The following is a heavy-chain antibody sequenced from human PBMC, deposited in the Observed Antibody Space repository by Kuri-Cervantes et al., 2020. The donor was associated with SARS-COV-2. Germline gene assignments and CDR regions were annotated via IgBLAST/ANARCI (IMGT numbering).Heavy chain of an antibody. CDR2: INPNSGGT. J-gene: IGHJ4*02. CDR1: GYTFTDYY. D-gene: IGHD3-16*01. CDR3: ARGGGSGGVRLVLGWRGAGLLDF. Sequence: ASVKVSCKASGYTFTDYYIYWVRQAPGQGLEWMGWINPNSGGTNYAQKFQGWVTMTGDTSLPTGYMELTRLTSDDTAVYYFARGGGSGGVRLVLGWRGAGLLDFWGQGTLVTVSS. V-gene: IGHV1-2*04.